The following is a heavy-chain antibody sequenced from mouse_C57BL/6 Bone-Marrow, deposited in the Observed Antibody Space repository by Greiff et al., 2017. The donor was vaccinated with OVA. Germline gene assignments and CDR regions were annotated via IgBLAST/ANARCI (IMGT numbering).Heavy chain of an antibody. Sequence: VQGVESGPGLVAPSQSLSITCPVSGFSLTSYGVDWVRQSPGKGLEWLGVIWGVGSKNYNSALKSRLSISKDNSKSQVFLKMNSLQTDDTAMYYCAKDDYDGSYFDYWGKGTTLTVSS. D-gene: IGHD2-4*01. CDR2: IWGVGSK. J-gene: IGHJ2*01. V-gene: IGHV2-6*01. CDR1: GFSLTSYG. CDR3: AKDDYDGSYFDY.